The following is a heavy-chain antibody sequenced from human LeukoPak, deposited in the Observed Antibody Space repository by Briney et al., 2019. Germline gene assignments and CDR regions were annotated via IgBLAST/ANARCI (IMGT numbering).Heavy chain of an antibody. D-gene: IGHD6-13*01. CDR3: ARYYGSWSADY. CDR1: GFTFSSYA. Sequence: GGSLRLSCAASGFTFSSYAMHWVRQAPGKGPEWVAVISYDGSNKYYADSVKGRFTISRDNSKNTLYLQMNSLRAEDTAVYYCARYYGSWSADYWGQGTLVTVSS. CDR2: ISYDGSNK. V-gene: IGHV3-30-3*01. J-gene: IGHJ4*02.